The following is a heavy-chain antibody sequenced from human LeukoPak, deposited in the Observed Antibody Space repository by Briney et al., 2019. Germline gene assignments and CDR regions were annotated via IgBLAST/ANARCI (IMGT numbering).Heavy chain of an antibody. CDR1: GGSISSYY. J-gene: IGHJ5*02. V-gene: IGHV4-59*01. Sequence: SETLSLTCTVSGGSISSYYWSWIRQPPGKGLEWIGYIYYSGSTNYNPSLKSRVTMSVDTSKNQFSLKLNSVTPADTAVYYCARGGNYWPQWWFDPWGRGTLVSVSS. CDR3: ARGGNYWPQWWFDP. CDR2: IYYSGST. D-gene: IGHD1-26*01.